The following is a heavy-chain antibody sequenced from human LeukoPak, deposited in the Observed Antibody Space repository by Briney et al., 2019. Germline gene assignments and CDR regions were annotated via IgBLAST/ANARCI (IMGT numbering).Heavy chain of an antibody. V-gene: IGHV1-69*05. CDR3: ARDPGYGDYGAFDI. Sequence: SVKVSCKASGGTFSSYAISWVRQAPGQGLEWMGRIIPIFGTANYAQKSQGRVTITTDESTSTAYMELSSLRSEDTAVYYCARDPGYGDYGAFDIWGQGTMVTVSS. CDR2: IIPIFGTA. J-gene: IGHJ3*02. CDR1: GGTFSSYA. D-gene: IGHD4-17*01.